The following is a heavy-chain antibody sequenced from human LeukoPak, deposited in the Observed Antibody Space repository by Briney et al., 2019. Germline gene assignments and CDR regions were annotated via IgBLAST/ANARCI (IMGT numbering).Heavy chain of an antibody. CDR1: GGSISSYY. Sequence: SETLSLTCTVSGGSISSYYWSLIRQPPGKGLEWIGYIYYSGSTNYNPSLKSRVTISVDTSKNQFSLKLSSVTAADTAVYYCAREVVDGGNDYWGQGTLVTVSS. CDR2: IYYSGST. CDR3: AREVVDGGNDY. J-gene: IGHJ4*02. D-gene: IGHD4-23*01. V-gene: IGHV4-59*01.